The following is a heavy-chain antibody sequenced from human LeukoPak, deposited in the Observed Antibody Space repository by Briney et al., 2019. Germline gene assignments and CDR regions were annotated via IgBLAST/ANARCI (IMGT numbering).Heavy chain of an antibody. Sequence: GASVKVSCKASGYTFTSYAMHWVRQAPGRGPEWMGWINPNSGGPNYAQEFQGRVTMTRDTSISTAYMELSRLRSDDTAVYYCARQPSFDAIDIWGQGTMVTVSS. CDR3: ARQPSFDAIDI. J-gene: IGHJ3*02. V-gene: IGHV1-2*02. CDR1: GYTFTSYA. CDR2: INPNSGGP. D-gene: IGHD2-2*01.